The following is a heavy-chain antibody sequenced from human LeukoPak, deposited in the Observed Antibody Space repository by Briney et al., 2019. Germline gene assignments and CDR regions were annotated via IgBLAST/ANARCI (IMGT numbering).Heavy chain of an antibody. Sequence: ASVKVSCKASGYTFTGYYMHWVRQAPGQGLEWMGWINPNGGGTNYAQKFQGRVTMTRDTSISTAYMELSRLRSDDTAVYYCASLPAVPPLKVGGATGYFQHWGQGTLVTVSS. V-gene: IGHV1-2*02. J-gene: IGHJ1*01. D-gene: IGHD1-26*01. CDR1: GYTFTGYY. CDR2: INPNGGGT. CDR3: ASLPAVPPLKVGGATGYFQH.